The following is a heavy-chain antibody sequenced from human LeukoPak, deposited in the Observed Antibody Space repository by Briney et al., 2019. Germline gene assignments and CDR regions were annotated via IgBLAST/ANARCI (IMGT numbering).Heavy chain of an antibody. V-gene: IGHV4-59*10. Sequence: SETLSLTCAVYGGSFSGYYWSWIRQPAGKGLEWIGRIYTSGSTNYNPSLKSRVTMSVDTSKNQFSLKLSSVTAADTAVYYCARAGNYDILTGYLRQWFDPWGQGTLVTVSS. CDR1: GGSFSGYY. J-gene: IGHJ5*02. CDR3: ARAGNYDILTGYLRQWFDP. CDR2: IYTSGST. D-gene: IGHD3-9*01.